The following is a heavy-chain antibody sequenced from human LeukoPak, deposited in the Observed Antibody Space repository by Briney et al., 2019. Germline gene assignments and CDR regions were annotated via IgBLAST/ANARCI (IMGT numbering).Heavy chain of an antibody. J-gene: IGHJ4*02. CDR3: ARGQLAVAGALDC. D-gene: IGHD6-19*01. CDR2: IYYSGST. CDR1: GGSISSNY. Sequence: SETLSLTCTVSGGSISSNYWSWIRQPPGKGLEWIGYIYYSGSTNYNPSLKGRVTISADTSKNQFSLKLSSVTAADTAVYYCARGQLAVAGALDCWGQGTPVTVSS. V-gene: IGHV4-59*01.